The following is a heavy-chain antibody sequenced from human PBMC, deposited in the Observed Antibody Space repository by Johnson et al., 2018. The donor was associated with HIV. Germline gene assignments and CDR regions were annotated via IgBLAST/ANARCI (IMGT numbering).Heavy chain of an antibody. J-gene: IGHJ3*02. Sequence: QVQLVESGGGVVQAGRSLRLSCAASLFTFNSYATHWVRQAPGKGLEWVAVISYDGTRKYQADSVKGRFTISRDNSKNTLFMQMNSLRGEDTAVYYCARDDLGNPFSSYDAFDIWGQGTMVTVSS. D-gene: IGHD6-13*01. CDR1: LFTFNSYA. CDR2: ISYDGTRK. V-gene: IGHV3-30*04. CDR3: ARDDLGNPFSSYDAFDI.